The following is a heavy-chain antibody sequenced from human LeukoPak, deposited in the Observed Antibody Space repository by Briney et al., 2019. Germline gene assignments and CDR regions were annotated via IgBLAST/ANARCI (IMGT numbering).Heavy chain of an antibody. D-gene: IGHD3-22*01. CDR1: GFTFSSYA. Sequence: HAGGSLRLSCAASGFTFSSYAMSWVRQAPGKGLEWVSAISGSGGSTYYADSVKGRFTISRDNSMNTLYLQMNSLRAEDTAVYYCAKGLRTYYYDSSGYYSNYFDYWGQGTLVTVSS. J-gene: IGHJ4*02. CDR2: ISGSGGST. CDR3: AKGLRTYYYDSSGYYSNYFDY. V-gene: IGHV3-23*01.